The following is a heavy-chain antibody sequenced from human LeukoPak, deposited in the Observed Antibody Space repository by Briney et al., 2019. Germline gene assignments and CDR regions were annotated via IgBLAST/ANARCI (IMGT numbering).Heavy chain of an antibody. Sequence: SGPALVKPTQTLTLTCTFSGFSFSTSRMRVSWIRQPPGKALEWLARIDWDDDKFYSTSLKTRLTISKDTSKNQVVLTMTNMDPVDTATYYCARTDYVWGSYREFDYWGQGTLVTVSS. CDR2: IDWDDDK. CDR3: ARTDYVWGSYREFDY. V-gene: IGHV2-70*04. D-gene: IGHD3-16*02. J-gene: IGHJ4*02. CDR1: GFSFSTSRMR.